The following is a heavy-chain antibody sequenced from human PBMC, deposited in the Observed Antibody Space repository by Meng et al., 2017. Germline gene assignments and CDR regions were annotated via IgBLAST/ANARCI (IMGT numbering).Heavy chain of an antibody. CDR2: IYWDDDK. Sequence: QITLKESGPTLVKPTQTLTLTCTFSGFSLSTSGVGVGWIRQPPGKALEWLALIYWDDDKRYSPSLKKRLTIPKDTSKNQVVLTMTNVDPVDTATYYCAHAYYYDGSGYSYYFDFWGQGTLVTVSS. CDR3: AHAYYYDGSGYSYYFDF. J-gene: IGHJ4*02. V-gene: IGHV2-5*02. D-gene: IGHD3-22*01. CDR1: GFSLSTSGVG.